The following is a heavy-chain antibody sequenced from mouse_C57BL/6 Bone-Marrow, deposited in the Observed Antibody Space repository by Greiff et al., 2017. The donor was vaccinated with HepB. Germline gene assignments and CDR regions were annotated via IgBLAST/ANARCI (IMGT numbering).Heavy chain of an antibody. CDR2: INPNNGGT. CDR3: ARGYDYDEDYAMDY. D-gene: IGHD2-4*01. CDR1: GYTFTDYY. V-gene: IGHV1-26*01. J-gene: IGHJ4*01. Sequence: EVQLQQSGPELVKPGASVKISCKASGYTFTDYYMNWVKQSHGKSLEWIGDINPNNGGTSYNQKFKGKATLTVDKSSSTAYMELRSLTSEDSAVYYCARGYDYDEDYAMDYWGQGTSVTVSS.